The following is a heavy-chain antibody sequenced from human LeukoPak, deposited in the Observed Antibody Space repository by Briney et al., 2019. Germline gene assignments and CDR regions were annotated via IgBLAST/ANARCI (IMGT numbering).Heavy chain of an antibody. Sequence: GGSLRLSCAASGFTFSSYSMNWVRQAPGKGLEWVSSISSSSSYIYYADSVKGRFTISRDNAKNSLYLQMNSLRAEDTAVYYCARDLRGRGSGSQRGRYFDYWGQGTLVTVSS. CDR2: ISSSSSYI. CDR1: GFTFSSYS. D-gene: IGHD3-10*01. CDR3: ARDLRGRGSGSQRGRYFDY. J-gene: IGHJ4*02. V-gene: IGHV3-21*01.